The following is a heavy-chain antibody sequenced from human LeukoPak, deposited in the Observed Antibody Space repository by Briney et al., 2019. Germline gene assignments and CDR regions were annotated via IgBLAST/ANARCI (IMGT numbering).Heavy chain of an antibody. J-gene: IGHJ4*02. Sequence: SETLSLTCTVSGGSISSSSYYWGWIRQPPGKGLEWIGSIYYSGSTYYNPSLKSRVTISVETSKNQFSLKLSSVTAADTAVYYCARLKQLALDYWGQGTLVTVSS. V-gene: IGHV4-39*07. CDR1: GGSISSSSYY. D-gene: IGHD6-13*01. CDR2: IYYSGST. CDR3: ARLKQLALDY.